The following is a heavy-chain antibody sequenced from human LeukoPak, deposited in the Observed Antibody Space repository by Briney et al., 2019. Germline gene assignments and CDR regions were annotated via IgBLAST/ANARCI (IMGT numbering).Heavy chain of an antibody. CDR2: IHYSGST. CDR3: ARDQDSSSYFDY. D-gene: IGHD3-22*01. J-gene: IGHJ4*02. V-gene: IGHV4-59*01. Sequence: GYIHYSGSTNYNPSLKSRVTISVDSSKNQFSLKLSSVTAADTAVYYCARDQDSSSYFDYWGQGTLVTVSS.